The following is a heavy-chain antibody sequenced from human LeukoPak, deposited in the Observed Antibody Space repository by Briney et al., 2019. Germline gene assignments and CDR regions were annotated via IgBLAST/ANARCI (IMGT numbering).Heavy chain of an antibody. CDR2: IYHSGNT. CDR1: GGSISNDNW. J-gene: IGHJ4*02. V-gene: IGHV4-4*02. Sequence: PSETLSLTCAVSGGSISNDNWWTWVRQPPGRGLEWIGEIYHSGNTNYNPSLKSRVTMSIDKSKNQFSLRLNSVSAADTAVYHCATMTRYCSGGHCYPYFDYWGQGTLVTVSS. D-gene: IGHD2-15*01. CDR3: ATMTRYCSGGHCYPYFDY.